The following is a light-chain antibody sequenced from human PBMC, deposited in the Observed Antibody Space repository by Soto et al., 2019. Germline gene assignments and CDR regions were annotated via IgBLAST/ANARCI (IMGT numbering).Light chain of an antibody. Sequence: QSVLTQPPSASGTPGQRVTISCSGSSSNIGSNTVNWYQQLPGTAPKLLIYSNNQRPSGVPDRFSGSKSGTSASLAISGRQSEDEADYYCAGWDDSLNGWVFGGGTKVTVL. CDR3: AGWDDSLNGWV. V-gene: IGLV1-44*01. CDR1: SSNIGSNT. CDR2: SNN. J-gene: IGLJ3*02.